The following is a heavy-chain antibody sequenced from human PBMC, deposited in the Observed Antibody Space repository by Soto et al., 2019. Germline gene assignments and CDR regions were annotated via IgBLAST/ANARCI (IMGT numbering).Heavy chain of an antibody. J-gene: IGHJ4*02. V-gene: IGHV1-58*01. Sequence: SVKVSCKASGFTFTSSAVQWVRQARGQRLEWIGWIVVGSGNTNYAQKFQERVTITRDMSTSTAYMELSSLRSEDTAVYYCASELSPDTDYGWGSSARDDYWGQGTLVTVSS. D-gene: IGHD3-10*01. CDR2: IVVGSGNT. CDR3: ASELSPDTDYGWGSSARDDY. CDR1: GFTFTSSA.